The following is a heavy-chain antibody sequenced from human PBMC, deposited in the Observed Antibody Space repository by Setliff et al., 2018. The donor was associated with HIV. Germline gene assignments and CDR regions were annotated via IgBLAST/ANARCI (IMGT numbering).Heavy chain of an antibody. CDR3: ARGGGYDRSGYYPFDY. V-gene: IGHV4-34*01. D-gene: IGHD3-22*01. Sequence: SETLSLPCAVYGGSLSGYHWSWIRQSPEKGLEWIGEINHSGSTNYNPSLKSRVTMSVDTSKNQFSRKLSSVTAADTAVYYCARGGGYDRSGYYPFDYWGQGTPVTVSS. J-gene: IGHJ4*02. CDR2: INHSGST. CDR1: GGSLSGYH.